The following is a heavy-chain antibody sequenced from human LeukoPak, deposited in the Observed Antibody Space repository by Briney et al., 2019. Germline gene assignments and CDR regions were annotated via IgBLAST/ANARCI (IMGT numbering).Heavy chain of an antibody. J-gene: IGHJ4*02. CDR3: ARGPGYSYGNFNFDY. CDR2: IYYSGST. CDR1: GGSISSYY. D-gene: IGHD5-18*01. Sequence: PSGTLSLTCAVSGGSISSYYWSWIRQPPGKGLEWIGYIYYSGSTNYNPSLKSRVTISVDTSKNQFSLKLSSVTAADTAVYYCARGPGYSYGNFNFDYWGQGTLVTVSS. V-gene: IGHV4-59*01.